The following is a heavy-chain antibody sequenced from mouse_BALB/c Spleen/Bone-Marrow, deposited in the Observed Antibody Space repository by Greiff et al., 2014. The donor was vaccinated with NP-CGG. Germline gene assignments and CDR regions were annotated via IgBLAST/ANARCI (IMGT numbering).Heavy chain of an antibody. CDR3: AGPAWFAY. V-gene: IGHV1-14*01. CDR2: INPFNGGA. CDR1: GYTFTSYV. J-gene: IGHJ3*01. Sequence: VLLQQSGPELVKPGASVKMSCKASGYTFTSYVMHWVKQKPGQGLEWIGFINPFNGGAKYNEKFRGKATLTSDKSSSTAYMELSSLTSEDSAVYYCAGPAWFAYWGRGTLVTVSA.